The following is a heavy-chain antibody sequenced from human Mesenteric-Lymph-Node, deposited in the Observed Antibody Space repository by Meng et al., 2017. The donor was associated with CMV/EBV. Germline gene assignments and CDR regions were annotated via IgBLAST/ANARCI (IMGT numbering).Heavy chain of an antibody. V-gene: IGHV1-18*01. CDR2: ISGYTGNT. CDR3: ARDQTTAFNY. CDR1: GYTFTDYG. D-gene: IGHD4-17*01. J-gene: IGHJ4*02. Sequence: ASVKVSCKASGYTFTDYGIHWVRQAPGQGLEWMGWISGYTGNTNYARKVQGRVTMTTDTSTSTAFLELKNLRSDDTAVYYCARDQTTAFNYWGQGTLVTVSS.